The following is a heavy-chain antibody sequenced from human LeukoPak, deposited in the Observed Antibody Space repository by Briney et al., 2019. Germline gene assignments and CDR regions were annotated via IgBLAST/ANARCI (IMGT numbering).Heavy chain of an antibody. D-gene: IGHD6-13*01. J-gene: IGHJ4*02. CDR3: ARADSSSWKIYFDY. CDR1: GFTFSSYS. V-gene: IGHV3-21*01. CDR2: ISSSSSYI. Sequence: GGSLRLSCAASGFTFSSYSMNXXXQAPGKGLEWXSSISSSSSYIYYADSVKGRFTISRDNAKNSLYLQMNSLRAEDTAVYYCARADSSSWKIYFDYWGQGTLVTVSS.